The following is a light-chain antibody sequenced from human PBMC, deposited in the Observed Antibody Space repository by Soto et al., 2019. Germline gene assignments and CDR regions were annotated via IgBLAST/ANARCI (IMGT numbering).Light chain of an antibody. V-gene: IGKV3-15*01. Sequence: SPANLSGSPGERAPLSCRASESVSSNVAWYQQKPGQTPRLLIYGASTRATGVPPRFSGSRSGTEFTLTISSLQSEDFAVYYCQQYFNWPPYTFGQRTKVDIK. CDR2: GAS. J-gene: IGKJ2*01. CDR3: QQYFNWPPYT. CDR1: ESVSSN.